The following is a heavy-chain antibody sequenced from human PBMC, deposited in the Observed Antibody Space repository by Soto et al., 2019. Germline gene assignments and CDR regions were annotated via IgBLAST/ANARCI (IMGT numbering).Heavy chain of an antibody. J-gene: IGHJ4*02. Sequence: ASVKVSCKASGYTFTSYDINWVRQAPGQGLEWMGWISAYNGNTNYAQKLQGRVTMTTDTSTSTAYMELRSLRAEDTAVYYCAKQSGSGSYYNVGSGGHFDYWGQGTLVTVSS. V-gene: IGHV1-18*01. D-gene: IGHD3-10*01. CDR2: ISAYNGNT. CDR1: GYTFTSYD. CDR3: AKQSGSGSYYNVGSGGHFDY.